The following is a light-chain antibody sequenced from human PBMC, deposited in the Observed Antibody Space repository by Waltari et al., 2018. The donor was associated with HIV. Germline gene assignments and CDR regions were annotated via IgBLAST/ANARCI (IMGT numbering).Light chain of an antibody. CDR3: QSYDSSNHVV. CDR1: SGTIASNF. J-gene: IGLJ2*01. Sequence: NFMLTQAHSVSESPGKTVTISCTRSSGTIASNFLQWYQQRPGSAPTIVIYEDKERPSGVPDRFSGSIDSSSNSASLTISGLKTEDEADYYCQSYDSSNHVVFGGGTKLTVL. V-gene: IGLV6-57*03. CDR2: EDK.